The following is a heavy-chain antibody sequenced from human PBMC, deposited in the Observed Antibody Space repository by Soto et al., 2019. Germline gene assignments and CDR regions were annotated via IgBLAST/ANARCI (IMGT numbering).Heavy chain of an antibody. CDR3: ARGRGEFDA. J-gene: IGHJ5*01. D-gene: IGHD2-21*01. V-gene: IGHV4-34*01. CDR2: INHSGNT. Sequence: PSETLSLTCAVYGASLSDNYCNWLRQPPGKGLEWIGEINHSGNTNYNPSLRSRVTISIDTSKNQLSLNLRSVSAADTAVYYCARGRGEFDAWGHATPLPVSS. CDR1: GASLSDNY.